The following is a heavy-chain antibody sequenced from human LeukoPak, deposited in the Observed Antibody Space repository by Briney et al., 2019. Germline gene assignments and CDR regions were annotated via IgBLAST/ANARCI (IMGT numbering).Heavy chain of an antibody. J-gene: IGHJ4*02. Sequence: PGRSLRLSCAASGFTFSSYGMHWVRQAPGRGLEWVAVIWYDGSNKYYADSVKGRFTISRDNSKNTLYLQMNSLRAEDTAVYYCAREPDSYGRGYSYGPFDYWGQGTLVTVSS. CDR2: IWYDGSNK. CDR1: GFTFSSYG. CDR3: AREPDSYGRGYSYGPFDY. D-gene: IGHD5-18*01. V-gene: IGHV3-33*01.